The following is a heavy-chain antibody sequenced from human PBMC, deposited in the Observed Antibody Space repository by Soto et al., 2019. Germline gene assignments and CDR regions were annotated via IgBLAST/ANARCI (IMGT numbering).Heavy chain of an antibody. CDR2: IYYSGST. V-gene: IGHV4-39*01. CDR3: ADFDWLFDAFDI. D-gene: IGHD3-9*01. J-gene: IGHJ3*02. CDR1: GRTISSSSNH. Sequence: SETLSLTCTVSGRTISSSSNHWGWIRQPPGKGLEWIGNIYYSGSTYYNPSLKSRVTISVDTSKNQFSLKLSSVTAADTAVYYCADFDWLFDAFDIWGQGTMVTVSS.